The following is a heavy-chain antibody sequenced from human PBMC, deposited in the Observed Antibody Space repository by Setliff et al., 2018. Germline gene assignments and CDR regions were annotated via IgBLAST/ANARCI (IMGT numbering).Heavy chain of an antibody. V-gene: IGHV4-4*07. Sequence: SETLSLTCTVSGGSLSSFYWSWIRQPAGEGLEWIGRLHTSGATVYNPSLRGRVTISADTSTNNFSLKMTSVTAADTAVYYCARDNTIVGATDYWGPGALVTVSS. CDR1: GGSLSSFY. CDR2: LHTSGAT. J-gene: IGHJ4*02. D-gene: IGHD1-26*01. CDR3: ARDNTIVGATDY.